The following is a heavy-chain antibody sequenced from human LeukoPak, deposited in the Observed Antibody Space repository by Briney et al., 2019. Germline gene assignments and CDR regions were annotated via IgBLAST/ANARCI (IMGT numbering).Heavy chain of an antibody. Sequence: PSETLSLTCAVYGGSFSGYYWSWIRQPPGKGLEWIGEINHSGSTNYNPSLKSRVTISVDTSKNQFSLKLSSVTAADTAVYYCARGYCTGGVCYPPYFGYWGQGTLVTVSS. CDR2: INHSGST. D-gene: IGHD2-8*02. J-gene: IGHJ4*02. V-gene: IGHV4-34*01. CDR3: ARGYCTGGVCYPPYFGY. CDR1: GGSFSGYY.